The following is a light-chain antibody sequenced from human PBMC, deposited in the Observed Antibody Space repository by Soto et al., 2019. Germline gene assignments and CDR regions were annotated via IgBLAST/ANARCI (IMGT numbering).Light chain of an antibody. CDR2: YDT. CDR3: QVWDTTRDHQV. V-gene: IGLV3-21*04. J-gene: IGLJ3*02. Sequence: SYELTQPPSVSVAPGNTASIACGGNNIGSISVHWYQQKPGQAPVLVISYDTDRPSGIPERFSGSNSGDTATLTISRVEAGDEADYYCQVWDTTRDHQVFGGGTKVTVL. CDR1: NIGSIS.